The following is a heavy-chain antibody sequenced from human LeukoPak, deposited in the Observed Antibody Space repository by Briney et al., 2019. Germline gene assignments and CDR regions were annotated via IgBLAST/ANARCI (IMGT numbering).Heavy chain of an antibody. CDR2: ISGDGGSA. J-gene: IGHJ5*02. Sequence: PGGSLRLSCAASGFPFDDYAMKWVRHAPGKSLEWVSLISGDGGSANYADSVKGRFNIYRDKRKKSLYLQVNSLRSEDKDFYYCAKDSGVFRGVTLINCFAPWGQGTLVTVSS. V-gene: IGHV3-43*02. CDR3: AKDSGVFRGVTLINCFAP. D-gene: IGHD3-10*01. CDR1: GFPFDDYA.